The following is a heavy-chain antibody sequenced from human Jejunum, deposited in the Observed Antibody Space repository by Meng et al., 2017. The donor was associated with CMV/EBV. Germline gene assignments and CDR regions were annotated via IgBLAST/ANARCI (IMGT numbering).Heavy chain of an antibody. CDR3: ARDTPHNAFDP. J-gene: IGHJ5*02. Sequence: LPCALSGFLLHTHWMHWVRHPPGRGLVWLSRTDNDGSDTIYADSVKGRFTASRDNARNTLYLQMNNLTDEDTAVYYCARDTPHNAFDPWGQGTLVTVSS. V-gene: IGHV3-74*01. CDR1: GFLLHTHW. CDR2: TDNDGSDT. D-gene: IGHD2-15*01.